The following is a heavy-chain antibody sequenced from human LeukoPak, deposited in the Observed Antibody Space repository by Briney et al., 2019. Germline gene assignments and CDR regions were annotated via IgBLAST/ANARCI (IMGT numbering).Heavy chain of an antibody. CDR3: ARDPNSSPYYFDY. CDR2: INPNSGGT. D-gene: IGHD6-6*01. V-gene: IGHV1-2*02. CDR1: GYTFTDYY. Sequence: VASVKVSCKASGYTFTDYYMHWVRQAPGQGLEWMGWINPNSGGTKYAQKSQGSVTMTRDTSISTAYMELSRLTSDDTAVYYCARDPNSSPYYFDYWGQGTLVTVSS. J-gene: IGHJ4*02.